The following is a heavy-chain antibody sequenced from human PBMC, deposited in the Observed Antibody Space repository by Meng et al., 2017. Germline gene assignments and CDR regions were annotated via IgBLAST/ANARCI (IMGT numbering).Heavy chain of an antibody. CDR2: INHSGST. J-gene: IGHJ4*02. Sequence: QAKLQQWGAGLLKPSETLSLTCAVYGGSFSGYYWSWIRQPPGKGLEWIGEINHSGSTNYNPSLKSRVTISVDTSKNQFSLKLSSVTAADTAVYYCARGSAARPPYYFDYWGQGTLVTVSS. D-gene: IGHD6-6*01. CDR1: GGSFSGYY. CDR3: ARGSAARPPYYFDY. V-gene: IGHV4-34*01.